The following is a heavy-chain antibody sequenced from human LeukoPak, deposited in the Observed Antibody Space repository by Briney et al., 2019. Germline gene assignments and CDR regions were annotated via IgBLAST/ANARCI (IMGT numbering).Heavy chain of an antibody. Sequence: PSETLSLTCTVSGGSISSSSYYWGWIRQPPGKGLEWIGSIYYSGSTYYNPSLKSRVTISVDTSKNQFSLKLSSVTAADTAVYYCARHVGLDYGDYXXXYFDYWGQGTLVTVSS. D-gene: IGHD4-17*01. CDR2: IYYSGST. J-gene: IGHJ4*02. CDR3: ARHVGLDYGDYXXXYFDY. CDR1: GGSISSSSYY. V-gene: IGHV4-39*01.